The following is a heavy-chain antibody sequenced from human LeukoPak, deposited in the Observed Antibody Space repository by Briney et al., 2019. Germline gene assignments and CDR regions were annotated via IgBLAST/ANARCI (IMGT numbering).Heavy chain of an antibody. CDR3: ARHSSITGGRLSGYWLDP. Sequence: SETLSLTCTVSGASITAYWWSWIRQPPGEGPDWIAYIFYTGSTNYNPSLKSRVTISVDTSKNQVSLKLSSVTAADTAVYYCARHSSITGGRLSGYWLDPWGQGTLVTVSS. J-gene: IGHJ5*02. V-gene: IGHV4-59*08. CDR2: IFYTGST. CDR1: GASITAYW. D-gene: IGHD7-27*01.